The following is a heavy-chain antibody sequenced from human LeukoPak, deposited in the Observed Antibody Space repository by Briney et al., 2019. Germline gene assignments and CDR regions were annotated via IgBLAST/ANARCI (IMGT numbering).Heavy chain of an antibody. CDR3: AKAIVLLISGNAFDI. CDR2: ISGSGTNT. D-gene: IGHD2/OR15-2a*01. V-gene: IGHV3-23*01. J-gene: IGHJ3*02. CDR1: GFTFDDYA. Sequence: GGSLRLSCAASGFTFDDYAMSWVRQAPGKGLEWVSGISGSGTNTYYADSVKGRFTISRDNSKNTLYVQMNSLRAEDTAVYYCAKAIVLLISGNAFDIWGQGTMVTVSS.